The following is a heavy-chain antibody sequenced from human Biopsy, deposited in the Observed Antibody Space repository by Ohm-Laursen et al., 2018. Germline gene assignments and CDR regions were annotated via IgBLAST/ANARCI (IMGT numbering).Heavy chain of an antibody. CDR2: INRSGRT. Sequence: SETLSLTCAVYGESFNGYYWSWIRQTPGKGLEWIGEINRSGRTNYNPSLKSRVTISVDTSKNQFSLKVRSVIAADTAVYYCVRGVDYYGPYHYYALDVWGQGTTVTVSS. V-gene: IGHV4-34*01. CDR1: GESFNGYY. CDR3: VRGVDYYGPYHYYALDV. D-gene: IGHD3-10*01. J-gene: IGHJ6*02.